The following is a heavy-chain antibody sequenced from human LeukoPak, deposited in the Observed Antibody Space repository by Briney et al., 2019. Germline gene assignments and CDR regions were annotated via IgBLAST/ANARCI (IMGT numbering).Heavy chain of an antibody. CDR3: ARGIVASYSAYYYYMDV. CDR1: GYTFTSYD. V-gene: IGHV1-8*01. J-gene: IGHJ6*03. D-gene: IGHD5-12*01. CDR2: MNPNSGNT. Sequence: ASVKVSCKASGYTFTSYDINWVRQATGQGLEWMGWMNPNSGNTGYAQKFQGRVTMTRNTSISTAYMELSRLRSDDTAVYYCARGIVASYSAYYYYMDVWGKGTTVTVSS.